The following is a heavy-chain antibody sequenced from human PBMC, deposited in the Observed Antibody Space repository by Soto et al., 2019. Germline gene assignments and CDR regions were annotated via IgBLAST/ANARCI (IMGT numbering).Heavy chain of an antibody. Sequence: ASVKVSCKASGGTFSSNGISWVRQAPGQGLEWMGGITPIFVTAKYAQKFQGRVTITADESTNTAYLEVSGLRSEDTAVYYCARTSLYYETRGYKDPKGTWFGPWGQGSLVTVSS. D-gene: IGHD3-22*01. J-gene: IGHJ5*02. CDR1: GGTFSSNG. CDR2: ITPIFVTA. V-gene: IGHV1-69*13. CDR3: ARTSLYYETRGYKDPKGTWFGP.